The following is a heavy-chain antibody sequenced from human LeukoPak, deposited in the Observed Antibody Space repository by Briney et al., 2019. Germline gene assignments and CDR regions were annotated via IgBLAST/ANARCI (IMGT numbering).Heavy chain of an antibody. J-gene: IGHJ3*02. CDR1: GYTFTSYG. Sequence: ASVKVSCKASGYTFTSYGISWVRQAPGQGLEWMGWISAYNGNTNYAQKLQGRVTMTTDTSTSTAYTELRSLRSEDTAVYYCARDEWGIAAAGTEAFDIWGQGTMVTVSS. V-gene: IGHV1-18*01. CDR2: ISAYNGNT. CDR3: ARDEWGIAAAGTEAFDI. D-gene: IGHD6-13*01.